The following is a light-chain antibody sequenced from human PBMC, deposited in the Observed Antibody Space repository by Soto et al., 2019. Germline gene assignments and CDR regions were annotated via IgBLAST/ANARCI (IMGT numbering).Light chain of an antibody. Sequence: QSVLTQSSSASASLGSSVKLTCTLSSGHSSYIIAWHQQQPGKAPRYLMKLEGSGSYNKGSGVPDRFSGSSSGADRYLTISNLQFEDEADYYCETWDSNPHWVFGGGTKVTVL. CDR3: ETWDSNPHWV. CDR1: SGHSSYI. J-gene: IGLJ3*02. CDR2: LEGSGSY. V-gene: IGLV4-60*02.